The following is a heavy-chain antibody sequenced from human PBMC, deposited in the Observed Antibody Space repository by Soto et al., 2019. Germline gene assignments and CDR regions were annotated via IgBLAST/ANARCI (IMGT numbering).Heavy chain of an antibody. Sequence: SETLSLTCTVSGGSINTFYWSWVRQPAGKGLEWIGRIFSSGSTSFNPSLESRVAMSVDTSKNHFPLNLSSVTAADMAVYYCAREGSYSAYNFAHGIQLWSFDFWGQGALVTVSS. CDR2: IFSSGST. V-gene: IGHV4-4*07. CDR3: AREGSYSAYNFAHGIQLWSFDF. CDR1: GGSINTFY. J-gene: IGHJ4*02. D-gene: IGHD5-12*01.